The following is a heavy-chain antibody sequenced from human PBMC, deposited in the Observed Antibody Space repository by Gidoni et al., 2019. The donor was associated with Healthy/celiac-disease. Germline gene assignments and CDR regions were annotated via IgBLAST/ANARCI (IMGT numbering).Heavy chain of an antibody. J-gene: IGHJ4*02. V-gene: IGHV4-39*01. D-gene: IGHD6-19*01. Sequence: QLQLQESGPGLVKPSETLSLTCTGSGGSISSSSYYWGWLRQPPGKGLAWIGSIYYSGSTYYNPSLKSRVTISVDTSKNQFSLKLSSVTAADTAVYYCAGRLGSGWYGRPDDYWGQGTLVTVSS. CDR1: GGSISSSSYY. CDR3: AGRLGSGWYGRPDDY. CDR2: IYYSGST.